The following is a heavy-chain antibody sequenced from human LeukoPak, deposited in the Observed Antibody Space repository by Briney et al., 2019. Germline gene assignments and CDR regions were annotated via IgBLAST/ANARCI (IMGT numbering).Heavy chain of an antibody. J-gene: IGHJ6*03. CDR2: IYYTGST. CDR3: AREIEGSGSSSSSRYYHYYYMDV. Sequence: PSETLSLTCTVSGGSINSYYWSWIRQPPGKGLEWIAYIYYTGSTNYNPSLTSRVTISVDTSKNQFSLKLSSVTTTDTAVYYCAREIEGSGSSSSSRYYHYYYMDVWGKGTTVTVSS. CDR1: GGSINSYY. V-gene: IGHV4-59*01. D-gene: IGHD6-6*01.